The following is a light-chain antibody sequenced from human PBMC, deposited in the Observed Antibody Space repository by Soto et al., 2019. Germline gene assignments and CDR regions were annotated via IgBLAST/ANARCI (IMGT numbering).Light chain of an antibody. CDR1: QSLSSSY. CDR3: QQYGSSLPIT. Sequence: ESVLTQSPGTLSLSPGERATLSCRASQSLSSSYLAWYQQKPGQAPRLLIYDASSRVTGIPDRFSGSGSGTDFTPTISRLEPEDFAVYYCQQYGSSLPITFGQGTRLEIK. V-gene: IGKV3-20*01. J-gene: IGKJ5*01. CDR2: DAS.